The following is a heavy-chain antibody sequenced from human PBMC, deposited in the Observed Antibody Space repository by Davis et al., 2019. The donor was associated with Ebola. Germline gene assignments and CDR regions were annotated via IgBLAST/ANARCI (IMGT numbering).Heavy chain of an antibody. V-gene: IGHV3-30-3*01. Sequence: PGGSLRLSCAASGFTFSSYAMHWVRQAPGKGLEWVAVISYDGSNKYYADSVKGRFTISRDNSKNTLYLQMNSLRAEDTAVYYCATLPYSSSWYGDYWGQGTLVTVSS. CDR2: ISYDGSNK. J-gene: IGHJ4*02. CDR1: GFTFSSYA. D-gene: IGHD6-13*01. CDR3: ATLPYSSSWYGDY.